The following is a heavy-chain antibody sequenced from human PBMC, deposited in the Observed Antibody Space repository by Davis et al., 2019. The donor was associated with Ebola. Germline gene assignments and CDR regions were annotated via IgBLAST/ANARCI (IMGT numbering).Heavy chain of an antibody. CDR1: GYIFTTYD. J-gene: IGHJ5*02. CDR3: ARGRSRGAAEVALDP. D-gene: IGHD1-14*01. Sequence: ASSVKVSCKASGYIFTTYDMNWVRQATGQGLEWMGWMNPNTGNTGYAQKFQGRVTMTWNTSTSTAYMGLSSLKSDDTAVYYCARGRSRGAAEVALDPWGQGTLVTVSS. CDR2: MNPNTGNT. V-gene: IGHV1-8*02.